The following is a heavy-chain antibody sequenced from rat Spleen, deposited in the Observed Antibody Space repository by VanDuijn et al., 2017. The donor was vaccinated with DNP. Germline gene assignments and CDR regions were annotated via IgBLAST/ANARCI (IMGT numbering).Heavy chain of an antibody. CDR2: ISFSGGT. Sequence: EVQLQESGPGLVKPSQSLSLTCSVTGSSITTNYWGWVRKFPGNKLEYIGHISFSGGTNYNPSLKSRISITRDTSKNQFFLQLNSVTTEDTATYYCARYDYWGQGVMVTVSS. CDR1: GSSITTNY. V-gene: IGHV3-1*01. CDR3: ARYDY. J-gene: IGHJ2*01.